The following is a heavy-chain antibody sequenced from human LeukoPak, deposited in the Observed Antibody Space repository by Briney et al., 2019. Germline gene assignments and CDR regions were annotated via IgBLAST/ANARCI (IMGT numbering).Heavy chain of an antibody. CDR2: IPYDRSNK. Sequence: GGSLRLSCAASGFTFSSYWMSWVRQAPGKGLEWVTFIPYDRSNKYYADSVKGRFTISRDNSKNMLYLQMNSLRAEDTAVYYCAGDFDYWGQGTLVTVSS. CDR1: GFTFSSYW. V-gene: IGHV3-30*02. J-gene: IGHJ4*02. CDR3: AGDFDY.